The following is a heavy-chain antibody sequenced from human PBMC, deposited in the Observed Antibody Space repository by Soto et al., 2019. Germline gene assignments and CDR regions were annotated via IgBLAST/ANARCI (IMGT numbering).Heavy chain of an antibody. CDR2: IGTAGDT. Sequence: EVQLVESGGGLVQPGGSLRLSCAASGFTFSTYEMHWVRQATGKGLEWVSGIGTAGDTDYPGSVKGRFTISRENAKNSLYLQMSSLRAEDTAVYYCARTSYYDIGGMDVWGQGTTVTVSS. D-gene: IGHD3-9*01. CDR3: ARTSYYDIGGMDV. CDR1: GFTFSTYE. J-gene: IGHJ6*02. V-gene: IGHV3-13*01.